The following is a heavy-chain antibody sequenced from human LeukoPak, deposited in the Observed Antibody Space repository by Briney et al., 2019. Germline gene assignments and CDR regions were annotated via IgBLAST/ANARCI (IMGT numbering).Heavy chain of an antibody. J-gene: IGHJ5*02. CDR2: ISGSGGST. Sequence: GRSLRLSCAGSGFTFSSYAMSWVRQAPGKGLEWVSAISGSGGSTYYADSVKGRFTISRDNSKNTLYLQMNSLRAEYTAVYYCAKEGLYTSGSSDWFDPWGQGTLVTVSS. CDR1: GFTFSSYA. D-gene: IGHD6-19*01. CDR3: AKEGLYTSGSSDWFDP. V-gene: IGHV3-23*01.